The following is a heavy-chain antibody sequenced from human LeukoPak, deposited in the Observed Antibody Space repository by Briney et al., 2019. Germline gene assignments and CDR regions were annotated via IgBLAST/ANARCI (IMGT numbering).Heavy chain of an antibody. CDR3: ARGVFDGGNTAGGCWFDP. J-gene: IGHJ5*02. CDR2: IHPSGGST. CDR1: GYMFTRNY. V-gene: IGHV1-46*01. Sequence: ASVKVSCKSSGYMFTRNYMHWVRQAPGQGLEWMGVIHPSGGSTSYSQRFQGRVTMTTDTSTSTVSMELSSLRSDDTAVYYCARGVFDGGNTAGGCWFDPWGQGTLVTVSS. D-gene: IGHD3-16*01.